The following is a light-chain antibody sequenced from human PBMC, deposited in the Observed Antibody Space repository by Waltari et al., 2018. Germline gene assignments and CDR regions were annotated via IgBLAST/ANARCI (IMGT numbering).Light chain of an antibody. CDR3: QQYASSRT. Sequence: EIVLTPSPDTLSLSPGERATLPCRASQSVTSNYLAWYQQKPGQAPRLLIYGVSSRATGVPDRFSGGGSGTEFTLTITRLEPEDFAVYYCQQYASSRTFGQGT. J-gene: IGKJ1*01. CDR2: GVS. V-gene: IGKV3-20*01. CDR1: QSVTSNY.